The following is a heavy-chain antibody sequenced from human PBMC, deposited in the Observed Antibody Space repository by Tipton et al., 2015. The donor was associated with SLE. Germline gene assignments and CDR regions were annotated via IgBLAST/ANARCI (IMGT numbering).Heavy chain of an antibody. D-gene: IGHD2-8*01. CDR3: ARHDTNYGRNWFDP. J-gene: IGHJ5*02. V-gene: IGHV4-4*07. CDR1: GCSISSYY. CDR2: VYLTGNT. Sequence: TLSLSCTVSGCSISSYYWGWIRQPAGKGLEWIGRVYLTGNTNYNPSLESRVTMSVDTSKNHFSLKLSSVTAADTAVYYCARHDTNYGRNWFDPWGQGTLVTVSS.